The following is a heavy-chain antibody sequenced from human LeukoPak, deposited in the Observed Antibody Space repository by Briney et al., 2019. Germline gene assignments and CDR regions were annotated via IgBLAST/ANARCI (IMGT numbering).Heavy chain of an antibody. CDR1: GFTFSSYS. CDR3: AREGFKYYYDSSGYYPPFDY. J-gene: IGHJ4*02. CDR2: ISSSSSTI. Sequence: GGSLRLSCAASGFTFSSYSMNWVRQAPGKGLEWVSYISSSSSTIYYADSVKGRFTISRDNAKNSLYLQMNSLRAEDTAVYYCAREGFKYYYDSSGYYPPFDYWGQGTLVTVSS. V-gene: IGHV3-48*04. D-gene: IGHD3-22*01.